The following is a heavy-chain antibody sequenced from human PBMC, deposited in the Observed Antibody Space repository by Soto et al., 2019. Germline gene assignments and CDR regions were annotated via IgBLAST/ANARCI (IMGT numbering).Heavy chain of an antibody. Sequence: PSQTLSLTCAISGDSVSIKSAAWNWIRQSPSRGLEWLGRTYYRSKWYYDYADSVKSRITINSDTSKNQFSLQLNSVTPEDTAAYYCARDPGYSLDYWGQGTLVTSPQ. V-gene: IGHV6-1*01. D-gene: IGHD5-18*01. J-gene: IGHJ4*02. CDR1: GDSVSIKSAA. CDR2: TYYRSKWYY. CDR3: ARDPGYSLDY.